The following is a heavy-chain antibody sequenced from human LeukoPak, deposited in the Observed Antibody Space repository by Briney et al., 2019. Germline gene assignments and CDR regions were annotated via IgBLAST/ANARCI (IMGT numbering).Heavy chain of an antibody. D-gene: IGHD6-19*01. CDR3: ARYTSGRLNPGFYHYYMDV. CDR1: GYTFTSYG. V-gene: IGHV1-18*01. Sequence: ASVKVSCKASGYTFTSYGISWVRQAPGQGLEWMGWISAYNGNTNYAQKLQGRVTMTTDTSTSTAYMEVRSLTSDDTAVYYCARYTSGRLNPGFYHYYMDVWGKGTTVTVSS. CDR2: ISAYNGNT. J-gene: IGHJ6*03.